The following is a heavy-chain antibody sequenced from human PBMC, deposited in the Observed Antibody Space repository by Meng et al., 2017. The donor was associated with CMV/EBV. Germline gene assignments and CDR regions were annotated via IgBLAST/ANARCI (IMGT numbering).Heavy chain of an antibody. V-gene: IGHV4-30-4*08. D-gene: IGHD2-15*01. CDR1: GGSISSGDYY. CDR3: ARVYCSGGSCYGNWFDP. J-gene: IGHJ5*02. Sequence: QVHLQVSGQGPVKPSPPRSLTFIVSGGSISSGDYYWSWIRQPPGKGLEWIGYIYSSGSTYYNPSLKSRVTISVDTSKNQFSLKLSSVTAADTAVYYCARVYCSGGSCYGNWFDPWGQGTLVTVSS. CDR2: IYSSGST.